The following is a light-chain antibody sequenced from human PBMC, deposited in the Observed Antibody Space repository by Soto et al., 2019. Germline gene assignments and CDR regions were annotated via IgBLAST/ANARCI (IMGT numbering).Light chain of an antibody. V-gene: IGKV3-15*01. CDR3: QQRSNWPIT. J-gene: IGKJ5*01. CDR2: GAS. CDR1: QSVRTK. Sequence: EIVMTQSPDTLYVSPGEGATLSCRASQSVRTKLAWYQQKAGQAPRLLIYGASTRATGIPDRFSGSGSGTEFTLTISSLQSEDFAVYYCQQRSNWPITCGQGTRREIK.